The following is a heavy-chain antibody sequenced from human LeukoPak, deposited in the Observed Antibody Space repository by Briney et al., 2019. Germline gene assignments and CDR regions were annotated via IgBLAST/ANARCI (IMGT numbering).Heavy chain of an antibody. CDR2: VSYLGDDQ. D-gene: IGHD3-22*01. J-gene: IGHJ6*02. V-gene: IGHV3-30*18. Sequence: WVRQSPGKGLEWVAVVSYLGDDQFYAESVKGRFTISRDNSKKTVFLQMNSLRGEDTAVYYCAKDRSSGPHYYYGMDVWGRGTTVIVSS. CDR3: AKDRSSGPHYYYGMDV.